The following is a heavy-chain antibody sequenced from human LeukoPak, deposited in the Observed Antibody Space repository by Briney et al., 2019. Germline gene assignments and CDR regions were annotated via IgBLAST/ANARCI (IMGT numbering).Heavy chain of an antibody. D-gene: IGHD3-22*01. CDR2: ISSSSSYI. CDR3: ARDYYDSSDYVGYYFDY. CDR1: GFTFSSYS. V-gene: IGHV3-21*01. J-gene: IGHJ4*02. Sequence: GGSLRLSCAASGFTFSSYSMNWVRQAPGKGLEWVSSISSSSSYIYYADSVKGRFTISRDNAKNSLYLQMNSLRAEDTAVYYCARDYYDSSDYVGYYFDYWGQGTLVTVSS.